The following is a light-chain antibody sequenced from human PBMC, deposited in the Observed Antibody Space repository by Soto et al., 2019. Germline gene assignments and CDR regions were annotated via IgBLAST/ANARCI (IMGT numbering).Light chain of an antibody. V-gene: IGLV2-14*01. J-gene: IGLJ2*01. Sequence: QSALTQPASVSGSPGQSSTISCTGTSSDVGGYNYVSWYQQHPGKAPKLMIYDVSNRPSGVSNRFSGSKSGNTASLTISGLQAEDEADYYCSSYPSSSSVVFGGGTKLTVL. CDR1: SSDVGGYNY. CDR3: SSYPSSSSVV. CDR2: DVS.